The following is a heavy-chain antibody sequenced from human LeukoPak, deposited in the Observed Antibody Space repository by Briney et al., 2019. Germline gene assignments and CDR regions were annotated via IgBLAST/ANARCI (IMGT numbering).Heavy chain of an antibody. CDR3: AKDATSWYEGPDY. D-gene: IGHD6-13*01. V-gene: IGHV3-30*18. CDR1: RFTFSDYG. CDR2: ISYDGSNK. J-gene: IGHJ4*02. Sequence: PGRSLRLSCAASRFTFSDYGMQWVRQAPGKGLEWVAVISYDGSNKYYAESVKGRFTVSRENSKKTLYLHMNTLRADDTAVYYCAKDATSWYEGPDYWGQGTLVTVSS.